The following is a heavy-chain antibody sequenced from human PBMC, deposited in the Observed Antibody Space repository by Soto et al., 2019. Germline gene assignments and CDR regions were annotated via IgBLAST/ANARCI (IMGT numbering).Heavy chain of an antibody. V-gene: IGHV4-39*01. D-gene: IGHD6-25*01. Sequence: PSETXSLTCSASGGSITSSSHFWGWGPQPPGKGLEWIGTIYFTGNTYYTPSLKSRLTMSIDTSKNEFSLRLNSVTAAETAVYYCAGQTFTIAAASYGRSNWFDPWGPGTLVTVSS. CDR3: AGQTFTIAAASYGRSNWFDP. CDR1: GGSITSSSHF. CDR2: IYFTGNT. J-gene: IGHJ5*02.